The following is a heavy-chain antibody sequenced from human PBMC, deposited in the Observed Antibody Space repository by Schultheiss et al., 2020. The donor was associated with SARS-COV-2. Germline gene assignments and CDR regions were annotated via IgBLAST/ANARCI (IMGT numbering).Heavy chain of an antibody. D-gene: IGHD6-19*01. V-gene: IGHV3-48*03. CDR1: GFTFSSYE. Sequence: GGSLRLSCAASGFTFSSYEMSWVRQAPGKGLEWVSYISSSGSTIYYADSVKGRFTISRDNAKNSLYLQMNSLRAEDTAVYYCARDEAYSSGWYPIDYWGQGTLVTVSS. CDR2: ISSSGSTI. CDR3: ARDEAYSSGWYPIDY. J-gene: IGHJ4*02.